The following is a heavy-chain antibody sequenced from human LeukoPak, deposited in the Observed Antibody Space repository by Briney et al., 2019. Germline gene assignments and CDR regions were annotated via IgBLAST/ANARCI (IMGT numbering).Heavy chain of an antibody. Sequence: GGSLRLSCAASGFTFSSYGMSWVRQAPGKGLEWVSAISGSGGSTYYADSVKGRFTISRDNSKNTLYLQMNSLRAEDTAVYYCARDFAFWWFGELSSTNDAFDIWGQGTMVTVSS. V-gene: IGHV3-23*01. CDR1: GFTFSSYG. CDR3: ARDFAFWWFGELSSTNDAFDI. D-gene: IGHD3-10*01. J-gene: IGHJ3*02. CDR2: ISGSGGST.